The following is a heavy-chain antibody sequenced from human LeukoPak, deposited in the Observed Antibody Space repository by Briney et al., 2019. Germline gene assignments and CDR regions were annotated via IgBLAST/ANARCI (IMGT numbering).Heavy chain of an antibody. CDR2: ISSSGSTI. CDR3: ARDYWFDP. J-gene: IGHJ5*02. V-gene: IGHV3-48*03. CDR1: GFTFSSYE. Sequence: GGSLRLSCAASGFTFSSYEMNWVRQAPGKGLEWVAYISSSGSTIYYADSVKGRFTISRDNAENSLYLQMHSLRAEDTAVYYCARDYWFDPWGHGTLVTVSS.